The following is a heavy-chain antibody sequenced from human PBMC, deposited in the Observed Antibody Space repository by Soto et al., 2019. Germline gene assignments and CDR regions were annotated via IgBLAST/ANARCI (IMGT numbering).Heavy chain of an antibody. CDR1: GGSLSSSAYS. CDR3: ARELLFYDSDGFSWDDAFDI. J-gene: IGHJ3*02. CDR2: IYQSGST. Sequence: SESLALTCAVSGGSLSSSAYSWSWIRQPPGKGLEWIGFIYQSGSTYYNPSLKSRVTMSLDRPKNQFSLKLSSVTAADTAVYYCARELLFYDSDGFSWDDAFDIWGQGTMVT. V-gene: IGHV4-30-2*01. D-gene: IGHD3-22*01.